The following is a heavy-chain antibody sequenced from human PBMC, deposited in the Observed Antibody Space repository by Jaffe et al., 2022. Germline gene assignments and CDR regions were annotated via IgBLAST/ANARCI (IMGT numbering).Heavy chain of an antibody. CDR2: ISSSGSTI. CDR1: GFTFSSYE. J-gene: IGHJ6*03. V-gene: IGHV3-48*03. CDR3: ARTALLSGSGSYGPPYYYYYMDV. Sequence: EVQLVESGGGLVQPGGSLRLSCAASGFTFSSYEMNWVRQAPGKGLEWVSYISSSGSTIYYADSVKGRFTISRDNAKNSLYLQMNSLRAEDTAVYYCARTALLSGSGSYGPPYYYYYMDVWGKGTTVTVSS. D-gene: IGHD3-10*01.